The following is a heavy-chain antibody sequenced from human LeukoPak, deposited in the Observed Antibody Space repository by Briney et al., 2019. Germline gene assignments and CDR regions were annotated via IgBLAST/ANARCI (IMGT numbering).Heavy chain of an antibody. Sequence: PGGALRLSCAASGFTFSSSWMSWVRQAPGKGLEWVGNIKQDGSEKYYVDSVKGRFTISRDNAKNSLYLQMNSLRAEDTAIYYCARDSILRYYFDYWGQGTLVTVSS. V-gene: IGHV3-7*05. CDR3: ARDSILRYYFDY. D-gene: IGHD2-2*01. CDR2: IKQDGSEK. J-gene: IGHJ4*02. CDR1: GFTFSSSW.